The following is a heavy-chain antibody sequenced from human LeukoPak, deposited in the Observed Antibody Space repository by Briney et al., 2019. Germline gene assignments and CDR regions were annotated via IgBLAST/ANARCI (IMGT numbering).Heavy chain of an antibody. CDR2: IYYSGST. V-gene: IGHV4-31*03. Sequence: SQTLSLTCTVSGGSISSGGYYWSWIRQHPGRGLEWIGYIYYSGSTYYNPSLKSRVTISVDTSKNQFSLKLSSVTAADTAVYYCARDVPPDAFDIWGQGTMVTVSS. CDR3: ARDVPPDAFDI. J-gene: IGHJ3*02. CDR1: GGSISSGGYY. D-gene: IGHD2-2*01.